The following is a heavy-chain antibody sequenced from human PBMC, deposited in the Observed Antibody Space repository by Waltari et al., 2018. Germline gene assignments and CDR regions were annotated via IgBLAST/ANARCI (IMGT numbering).Heavy chain of an antibody. J-gene: IGHJ4*02. D-gene: IGHD3-3*01. V-gene: IGHV3-7*01. CDR2: IKEDGSKK. CDR3: VRHGFWNFDF. CDR1: GFPFGGNE. Sequence: EVQLVESGGGLVQPGGSLRLTCAGAGFPFGGNEMAWVRQAPGKGLEWVANIKEDGSKKNYVDSVEGRFTISRDNAKNSLYLQMNSLRAEDTALYYCVRHGFWNFDFWGQGTLVTVSS.